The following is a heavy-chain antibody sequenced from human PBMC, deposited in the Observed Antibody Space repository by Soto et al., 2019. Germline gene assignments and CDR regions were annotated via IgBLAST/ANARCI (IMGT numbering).Heavy chain of an antibody. CDR2: IYYSGST. V-gene: IGHV4-30-4*01. J-gene: IGHJ4*02. CDR3: ARDRTVRGLPFDY. D-gene: IGHD3-10*01. CDR1: GGSISSGDYF. Sequence: QVQLQESGPGLVKPSQTLSLTCTVSGGSISSGDYFWNWIRQPPGKGLEWIGYIYYSGSTYYNPSLKSRVTISVDTSKNQFSLNLSSVTAADTAVYYCARDRTVRGLPFDYWGQGALVTVSS.